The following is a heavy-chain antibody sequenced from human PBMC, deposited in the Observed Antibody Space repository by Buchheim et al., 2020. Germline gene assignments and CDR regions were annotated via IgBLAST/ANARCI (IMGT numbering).Heavy chain of an antibody. J-gene: IGHJ3*02. CDR2: IWYDGSNN. V-gene: IGHV3-33*01. Sequence: QVQLVASGGGVVQPGRSLRLSCAASGFTFSSYGMHWVRQAPGKGLEWVAVIWYDGSNNYYADSVKGRFTISRDNSKNTLYLQMNSLRAEDTAVYYCAREWQLWSDAFDIWGQGT. CDR3: AREWQLWSDAFDI. CDR1: GFTFSSYG. D-gene: IGHD5-18*01.